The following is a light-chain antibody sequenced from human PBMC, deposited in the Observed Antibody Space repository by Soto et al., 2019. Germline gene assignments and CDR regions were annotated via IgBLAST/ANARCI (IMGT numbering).Light chain of an antibody. Sequence: DLPMTQSPSPLSASVGDRVTITCRASQSISSYLNWYQLKPGKAPNLRIYAASSLQGGVPSRFSGSGSGTDFTLTISSLQPEDFATYYCQQSYSTPPTFGQGTNLEIK. J-gene: IGKJ2*01. CDR1: QSISSY. V-gene: IGKV1-39*01. CDR3: QQSYSTPPT. CDR2: AAS.